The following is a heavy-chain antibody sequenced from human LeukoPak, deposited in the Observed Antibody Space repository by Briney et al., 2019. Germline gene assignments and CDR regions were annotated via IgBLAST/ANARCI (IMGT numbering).Heavy chain of an antibody. V-gene: IGHV4-59*11. CDR2: IYYSGST. CDR3: ARDLGYSYGLDAFDI. J-gene: IGHJ3*02. D-gene: IGHD5-18*01. CDR1: GGSISSHY. Sequence: SETLSLTCTVSGGSISSHYWSWIRQPPGKGLEWIGYIYYSGSTNYNPSLKSRVTISVDTSKNQFSLKLSSVTAADTAVYYCARDLGYSYGLDAFDIWGQGTMVTVSS.